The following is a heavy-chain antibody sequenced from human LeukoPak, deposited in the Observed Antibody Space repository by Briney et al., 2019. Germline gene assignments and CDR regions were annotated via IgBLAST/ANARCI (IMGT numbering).Heavy chain of an antibody. V-gene: IGHV4-39*01. CDR2: IYYTGKT. J-gene: IGHJ4*02. CDR3: ARHGGNSKYYFDY. D-gene: IGHD6-13*01. Sequence: SETLSLTCTVSSGSISNGNYFWGWIRQPPGKGLEWIAPIYYTGKTYYNPSLKSRVTISVDTSTNQFPLKLYSVTATDAAVYYCARHGGNSKYYFDYWGQGTLVTVSS. CDR1: SGSISNGNYF.